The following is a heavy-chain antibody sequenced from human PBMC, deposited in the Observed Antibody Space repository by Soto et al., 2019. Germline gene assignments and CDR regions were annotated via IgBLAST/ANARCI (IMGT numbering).Heavy chain of an antibody. CDR2: ISGSGGST. D-gene: IGHD3-10*01. J-gene: IGHJ4*02. Sequence: EVQLLESGGGLVQPGGSLRLSCAASGFTFSNYAMSWVRQAPGKGLEWVSGISGSGGSTYYADSVKGRFTISRDNSKNTLYLQMNSLRAGDTAVYYCASQQRITLARDRYLDYWGQGTLVTVSS. V-gene: IGHV3-23*01. CDR1: GFTFSNYA. CDR3: ASQQRITLARDRYLDY.